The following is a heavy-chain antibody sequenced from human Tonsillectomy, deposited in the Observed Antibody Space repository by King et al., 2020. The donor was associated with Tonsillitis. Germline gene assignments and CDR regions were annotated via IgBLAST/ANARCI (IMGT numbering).Heavy chain of an antibody. J-gene: IGHJ5*02. Sequence: VQLVQSGGGVVQPGKPLRLSCAASGFTFSNSGMHWVRQAPGKGLEWVALISYDGSNKYYADSVKGRFTISRDNSNNTLFLQMNSLKAEDTAVYYCAKHSWLVGFDPWGQGTLVTVSS. D-gene: IGHD6-13*01. CDR3: AKHSWLVGFDP. CDR1: GFTFSNSG. V-gene: IGHV3-30*18. CDR2: ISYDGSNK.